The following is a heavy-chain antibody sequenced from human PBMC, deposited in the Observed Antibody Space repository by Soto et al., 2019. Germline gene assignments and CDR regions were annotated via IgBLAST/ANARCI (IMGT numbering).Heavy chain of an antibody. CDR3: ARGRGGHGSGGTCYRWLDP. J-gene: IGHJ5*02. D-gene: IGHD2-15*01. V-gene: IGHV1-8*01. CDR2: MNPNSGDT. CDR1: GYTFTNYE. Sequence: GASVKVSCKASGYTFTNYETIWVRQATGQGLEWTGWMNPNSGDTVYAEKFQGRVTLTRDTSISTAYMELRSLRFEDPAVYYCARGRGGHGSGGTCYRWLDPWGQGTLVTVSS.